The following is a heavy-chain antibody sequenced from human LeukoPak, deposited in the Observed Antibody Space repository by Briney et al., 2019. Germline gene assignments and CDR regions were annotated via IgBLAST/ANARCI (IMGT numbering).Heavy chain of an antibody. D-gene: IGHD3-3*01. CDR3: ARQLGHDFWSGFEGSFDY. Sequence: ASVKVSCKASGYTFTSYYMHWVRQAPGQGLEWMGLINPSGGSTSYAQKFQGRVTMTRDTSTSTVYMELSSLRSEDAAVYYCARQLGHDFWSGFEGSFDYWGQGTLVTVSS. CDR1: GYTFTSYY. J-gene: IGHJ4*02. V-gene: IGHV1-46*01. CDR2: INPSGGST.